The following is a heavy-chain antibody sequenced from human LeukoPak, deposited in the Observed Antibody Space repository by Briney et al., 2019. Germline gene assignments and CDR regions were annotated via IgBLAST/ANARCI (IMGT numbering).Heavy chain of an antibody. CDR1: GYAFGNYG. J-gene: IGHJ4*02. CDR3: ARYGCNSLACYEDY. D-gene: IGHD2-15*01. CDR2: ISVHDGHT. Sequence: GAPVKVSCKTSGYAFGNYGITWERQAPGQGLEWMGRISVHDGHTNYAEKFQDRVTMTADTSTNTAYMELTSLRSDDTAVYYCARYGCNSLACYEDYWGQGTLVTVSS. V-gene: IGHV1-18*01.